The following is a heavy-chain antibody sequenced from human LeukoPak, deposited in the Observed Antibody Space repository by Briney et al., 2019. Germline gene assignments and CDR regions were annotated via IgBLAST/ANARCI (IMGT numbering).Heavy chain of an antibody. Sequence: GGSLRLSCAASGFTFSSYAMHWVRQAPGKGLEWVAVISYDGSNKYYADPVKGRFTISRDNSKNTLYLQMNSLRAEDTAVYYCAREEIGYCSGGSCYYFDYWGQGTLVTVSS. J-gene: IGHJ4*02. V-gene: IGHV3-30*04. CDR3: AREEIGYCSGGSCYYFDY. CDR1: GFTFSSYA. CDR2: ISYDGSNK. D-gene: IGHD2-15*01.